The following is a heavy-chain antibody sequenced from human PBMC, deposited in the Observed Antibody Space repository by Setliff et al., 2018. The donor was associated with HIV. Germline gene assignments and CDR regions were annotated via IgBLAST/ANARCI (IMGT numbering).Heavy chain of an antibody. V-gene: IGHV3-11*04. J-gene: IGHJ4*02. CDR3: ARGGRGFGELLYRTLDY. CDR2: ISSSGGTM. CDR1: GFTFSDFY. D-gene: IGHD3-10*01. Sequence: PVGSLRLSCAASGFTFSDFYMSWIRQAPGKGLEWVSYISSSGGTMYYADSVKGRFTISRDNVKDSLYLQMDSLRAEDTAVYYWARGGRGFGELLYRTLDYWGQGTLVTVSS.